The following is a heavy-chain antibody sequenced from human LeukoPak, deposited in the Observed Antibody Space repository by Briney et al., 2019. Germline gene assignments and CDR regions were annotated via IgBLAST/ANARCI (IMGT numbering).Heavy chain of an antibody. CDR2: INPNSGGT. D-gene: IGHD5-12*01. CDR1: GYTFTGYY. CDR3: ARDSGYGAPFDY. Sequence: ASVKVSCKASGYTFTGYYMHWVRQAPGQGLEWMGWINPNSGGTNYAQKFQGRVTMTRDTSISTAYMELSRLRSDDTAVYYCARDSGYGAPFDYWGQGTLVTVSS. J-gene: IGHJ4*02. V-gene: IGHV1-2*02.